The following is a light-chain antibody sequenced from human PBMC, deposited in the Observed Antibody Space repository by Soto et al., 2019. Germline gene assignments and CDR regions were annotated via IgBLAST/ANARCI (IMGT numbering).Light chain of an antibody. V-gene: IGKV3-11*01. Sequence: ESVLPQSPATLSLSPGERATLSCRASQSVSSYLAWYQQKPGQAPRLLIYDASNRATGIPARFSGSGSGTDFPLTIRSLEPEDFAVYYCQQSSTFGQGTRLEIK. CDR2: DAS. J-gene: IGKJ5*01. CDR1: QSVSSY. CDR3: QQSST.